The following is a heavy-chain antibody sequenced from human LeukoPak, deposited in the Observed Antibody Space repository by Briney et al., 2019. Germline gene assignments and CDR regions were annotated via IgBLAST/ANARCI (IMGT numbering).Heavy chain of an antibody. CDR2: ISYDGSNK. D-gene: IGHD3-10*01. J-gene: IGHJ6*03. CDR1: GFTFSSYA. CDR3: ARGLREFGYYYYHMDV. Sequence: GGSLRLSCAASGFTFSSYAMHWVRQAPGKGLEWVAVISYDGSNKYYADSVKGRFTISRDNSKNTLYLQMNSLRAEDTAVYYCARGLREFGYYYYHMDVWGKGTTVTVSS. V-gene: IGHV3-30*04.